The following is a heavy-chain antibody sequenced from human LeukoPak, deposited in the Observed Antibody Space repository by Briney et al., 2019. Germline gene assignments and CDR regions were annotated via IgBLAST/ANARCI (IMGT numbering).Heavy chain of an antibody. CDR1: GFTFSSYG. Sequence: PGRSLRLSCAASGFTFSSYGMHWVRQAPGKGLEWVSAISGSGGSTYYADSVKGRFTISRDNSKNTLYLQMNSLRAEDTAVYYCAKDPGRQWLGVPWDWGQGTLVTVSS. V-gene: IGHV3-23*01. D-gene: IGHD6-19*01. CDR2: ISGSGGST. CDR3: AKDPGRQWLGVPWD. J-gene: IGHJ4*02.